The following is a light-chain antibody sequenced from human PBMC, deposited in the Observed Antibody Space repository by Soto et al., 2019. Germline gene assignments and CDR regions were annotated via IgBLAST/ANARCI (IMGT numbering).Light chain of an antibody. CDR3: SSYTTSNTRQIV. CDR1: SSDVVGYNY. J-gene: IGLJ1*01. V-gene: IGLV2-14*03. CDR2: DVS. Sequence: QSALTQPASVSGSPGQSITISCTGTSSDVVGYNYVSLYQHHPGKAPKLLIYDVSNRPSGISNRFSGSKSDNTASLTISGLQPEDEADYYCSSYTTSNTRQIVFGTGTKVTVL.